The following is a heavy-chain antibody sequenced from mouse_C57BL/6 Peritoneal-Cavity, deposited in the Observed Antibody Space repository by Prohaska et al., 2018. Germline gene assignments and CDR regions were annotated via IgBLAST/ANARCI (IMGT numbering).Heavy chain of an antibody. Sequence: VQLLETGGGLVQPGGSRGLSCEGSGFTFSGFWMSWVRQTPGKTLEWIGDINSDGSAINYAPSIKNRFTIFRDKDKSTLYLQRSNVRSKDTDTCFCMGCSNCWYVDVWGTGTTVNVST. V-gene: IGHV11-2*01. J-gene: IGHJ1*03. CDR2: INSDGSAI. D-gene: IGHD2-5*01. CDR1: GFTFSGFW. CDR3: MGCSNCWYVDV.